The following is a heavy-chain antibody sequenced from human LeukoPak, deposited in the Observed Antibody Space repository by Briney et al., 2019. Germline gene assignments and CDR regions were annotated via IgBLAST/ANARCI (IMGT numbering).Heavy chain of an antibody. CDR2: INAGNGNT. D-gene: IGHD3-10*01. V-gene: IGHV1-3*01. CDR1: GYTFTSYA. J-gene: IGHJ4*02. CDR3: ARCRMVRGECGY. Sequence: ASVKVSCKASGYTFTSYAMHLVRQAPGQRLEWMGWINAGNGNTKYSQKFQGRVTITRDTSASTAYMELSSLRSEDTAVYYCARCRMVRGECGYWGQGTLVTVSS.